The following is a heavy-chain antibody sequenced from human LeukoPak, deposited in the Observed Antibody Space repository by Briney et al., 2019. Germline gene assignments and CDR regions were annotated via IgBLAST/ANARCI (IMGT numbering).Heavy chain of an antibody. D-gene: IGHD6-19*01. J-gene: IGHJ5*02. CDR2: IIPILGIA. CDR3: ARDIAVGWFDP. CDR1: GGTFSSYA. V-gene: IGHV1-69*04. Sequence: SVKVSCKASGGTFSSYAISWVRQAPGQGLEWMGRIIPILGIANYAQKFQGRVTITADKSTSTAYMELSSLRSEDTAVYYCARDIAVGWFDPWGQGTLVTVSS.